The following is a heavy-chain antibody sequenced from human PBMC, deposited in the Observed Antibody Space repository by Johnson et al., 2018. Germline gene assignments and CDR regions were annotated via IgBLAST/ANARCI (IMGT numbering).Heavy chain of an antibody. CDR2: IIPIFGTA. J-gene: IGHJ6*02. D-gene: IGHD4-23*01. V-gene: IGHV1-69*01. CDR1: GGTFSSYA. CDR3: ARVGSPVVNKYYYYGMDV. Sequence: QVQLVECGAEVKKPGSSVKVPCTASGGTFSSYAISWVRQAPGQGLEWMGGIIPIFGTANYAKKFQGRVRITADESTSTAYMELSSLRSEDTAVYYCARVGSPVVNKYYYYGMDVWGQGTTVTVSS.